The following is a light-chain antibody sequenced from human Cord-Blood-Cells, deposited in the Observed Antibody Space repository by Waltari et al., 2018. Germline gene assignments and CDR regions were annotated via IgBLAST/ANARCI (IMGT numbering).Light chain of an antibody. V-gene: IGLV3-27*01. CDR3: YSAADNNLV. CDR2: KDS. J-gene: IGLJ3*02. CDR1: VLAKKY. Sequence: SYELTQPSSVSVSPGQTARITCSGDVLAKKYARWFQQKPGHAPVLVIYKDSERPSGSPERFSGSSSGTTVTLTISGAQVEDEADYYCYSAADNNLVFGGGTKLTVL.